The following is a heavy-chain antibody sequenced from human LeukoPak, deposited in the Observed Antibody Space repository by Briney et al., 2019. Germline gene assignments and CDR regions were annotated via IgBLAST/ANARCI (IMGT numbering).Heavy chain of an antibody. J-gene: IGHJ5*02. CDR1: GYTFTSYA. CDR3: AREGDDALLWFGETWFDP. Sequence: ASVKVSCKASGYTFTSYAMNWVRQAPGQGLEWMGWINTNTGNPTYAQGFTGRFVFSLDTSVSTAYLQICSLKAEDTAVYYCAREGDDALLWFGETWFDPWGQGTLVTVSS. D-gene: IGHD3-10*01. V-gene: IGHV7-4-1*01. CDR2: INTNTGNP.